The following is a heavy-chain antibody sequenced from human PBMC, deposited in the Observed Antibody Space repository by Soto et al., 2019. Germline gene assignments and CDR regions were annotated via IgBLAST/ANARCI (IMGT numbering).Heavy chain of an antibody. J-gene: IGHJ6*02. D-gene: IGHD3-9*01. V-gene: IGHV3-13*01. Sequence: EVQLVESGGGLVQPRGSLRLSCAASGFTFSSYDMHWVRQATGKGLEWVSAIGTAGDTYYPGSVKGRFTISRENAKNSLYLQMNSLRAEDTAVYYCARARRYYDIFDYYYGMDVWGQGTTVTVSS. CDR1: GFTFSSYD. CDR2: IGTAGDT. CDR3: ARARRYYDIFDYYYGMDV.